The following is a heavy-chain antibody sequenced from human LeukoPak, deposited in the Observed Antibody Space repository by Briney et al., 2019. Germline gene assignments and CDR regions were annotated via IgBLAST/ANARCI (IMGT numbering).Heavy chain of an antibody. V-gene: IGHV3-21*01. CDR1: GFTFSSYA. CDR2: ISSSSSYI. Sequence: PGGSLRLSCAASGFTFSSYAMSWVRQPPGKGLEWVSSISSSSSYIYYADSVKGRFTISRDNAKNSLYLQMNSLRAEDTAVYYCARVGDYDFWSGYPNPQLHYYGMDVWGQGTTVTVSS. CDR3: ARVGDYDFWSGYPNPQLHYYGMDV. J-gene: IGHJ6*02. D-gene: IGHD3-3*01.